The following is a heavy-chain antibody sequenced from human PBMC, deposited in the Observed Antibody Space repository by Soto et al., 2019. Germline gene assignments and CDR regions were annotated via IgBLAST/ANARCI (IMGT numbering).Heavy chain of an antibody. Sequence: QVQLVESGGGVVQPGRSLRLSCAASGFTFSSYGMHWVGQAPGKGLEWVAVIIYDGSTKYYADSVKGRFTISRDNSKSTLYLQMNTLRAEDTAVYYCAKDRMGAGVRGYFDYWSQGTLVTVSS. CDR3: AKDRMGAGVRGYFDY. V-gene: IGHV3-30*18. CDR2: IIYDGSTK. J-gene: IGHJ4*02. CDR1: GFTFSSYG. D-gene: IGHD3-10*01.